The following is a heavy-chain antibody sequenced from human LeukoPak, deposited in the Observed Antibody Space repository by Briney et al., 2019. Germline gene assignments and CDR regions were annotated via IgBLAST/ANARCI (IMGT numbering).Heavy chain of an antibody. CDR2: IYYSGST. V-gene: IGHV4-59*01. Sequence: ASETLSLTCTVSGGSISSYYWSWIRQPPGKGLEWIGYIYYSGSTNYNPSLKRRVTISVDTSKNQFSLKLSSVTAADTAVYYCARDRDYGDYGFDYWGQGTLVTVSS. CDR3: ARDRDYGDYGFDY. CDR1: GGSISSYY. D-gene: IGHD4-17*01. J-gene: IGHJ4*02.